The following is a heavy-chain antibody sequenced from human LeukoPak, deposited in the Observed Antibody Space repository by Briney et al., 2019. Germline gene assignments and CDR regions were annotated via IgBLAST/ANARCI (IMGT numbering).Heavy chain of an antibody. V-gene: IGHV1-69*04. J-gene: IGHJ4*02. CDR3: ARPRYCSGGSCSKLFDY. Sequence: GSSVKVSCKASGGTFSSYAISWVRQAPGQGLEWMGRIIPILGIANYAQKFQGRVTITADKSTSTAYMELSSLRSEDTAVYYCARPRYCSGGSCSKLFDYWGQGTLVTVSS. CDR2: IIPILGIA. CDR1: GGTFSSYA. D-gene: IGHD2-15*01.